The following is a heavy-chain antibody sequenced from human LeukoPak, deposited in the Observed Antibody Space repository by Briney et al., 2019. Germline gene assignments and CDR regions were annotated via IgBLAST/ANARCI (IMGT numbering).Heavy chain of an antibody. V-gene: IGHV4-39*07. J-gene: IGHJ3*02. CDR3: AREASRAAFDI. CDR2: IYYSGST. CDR1: GGSISSSSYY. Sequence: SETLSLTCTVSGGSISSSSYYWGWIRQPPGKGLEWIGSIYYSGSTYYNPSLKSRVTISVDTSKNQFSLKLSSVTAADTAVYYCAREASRAAFDIWGQGTMVTVSS.